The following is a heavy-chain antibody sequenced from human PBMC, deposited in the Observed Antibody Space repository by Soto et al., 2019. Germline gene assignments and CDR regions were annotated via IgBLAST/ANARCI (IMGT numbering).Heavy chain of an antibody. D-gene: IGHD3-3*01. CDR1: GYTFTSYG. Sequence: ASVKVSCKASGYTFTSYGISWVRQAPGQGLEWMGWISAYNGNTNYAQKLQGRVTMTTDTSMSTAYMELRSLRSDDTAVYYCARGRITIFGVVMGLDPWGQGTLVTVSS. J-gene: IGHJ5*02. CDR2: ISAYNGNT. CDR3: ARGRITIFGVVMGLDP. V-gene: IGHV1-18*01.